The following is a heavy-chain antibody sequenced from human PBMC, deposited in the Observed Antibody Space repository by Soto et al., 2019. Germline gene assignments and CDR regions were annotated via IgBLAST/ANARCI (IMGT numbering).Heavy chain of an antibody. V-gene: IGHV3-23*01. D-gene: IGHD2-2*01. Sequence: EVQLLESGGDLVQPGGSLRLSCAASGFTFSSYAMSWVRQAPGKGLKWVSAISPTGSHIYYADSVRGRFTISRDNSNNTLYLQMNSLTAEDTAVYYCANQYCTTTCCYEVRWGQGTLVTVSS. J-gene: IGHJ4*02. CDR2: ISPTGSHI. CDR3: ANQYCTTTCCYEVR. CDR1: GFTFSSYA.